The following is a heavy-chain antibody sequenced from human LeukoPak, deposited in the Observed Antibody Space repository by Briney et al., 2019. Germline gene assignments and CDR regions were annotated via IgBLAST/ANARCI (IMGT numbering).Heavy chain of an antibody. CDR2: INTNTGNP. J-gene: IGHJ3*02. CDR3: AREGIVATPNAFDI. Sequence: ASVKVSCKASGFTFTSFGFSWVRQAPGQGLEWMGWINTNTGNPTYAQGFTGRFVFSLDTSVSTAYLQISSLKAEDTAVYYCAREGIVATPNAFDIWGQGTMVTVSS. D-gene: IGHD5-12*01. CDR1: GFTFTSFG. V-gene: IGHV7-4-1*02.